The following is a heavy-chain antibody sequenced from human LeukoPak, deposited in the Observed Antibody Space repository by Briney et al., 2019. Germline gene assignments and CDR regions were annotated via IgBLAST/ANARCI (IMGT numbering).Heavy chain of an antibody. CDR1: GDTLTALS. D-gene: IGHD2-2*01. V-gene: IGHV1-24*01. J-gene: IGHJ4*02. CDR2: FHPEDGET. CDR3: TTGKIYCSTTSCSDDY. Sequence: ASVTVSCMVSGDTLTALSMHWVRQAPGKGLEWMGGFHPEDGETIYAQEFQGRVTMTEDTSTDTAYMELSSLRSDDTAVYYCTTGKIYCSTTSCSDDYWGQGTLVTVSS.